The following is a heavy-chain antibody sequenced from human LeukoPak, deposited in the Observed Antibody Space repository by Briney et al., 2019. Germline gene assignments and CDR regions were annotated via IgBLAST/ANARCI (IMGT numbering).Heavy chain of an antibody. J-gene: IGHJ4*02. Sequence: SETLSLTCAVSGYSISSGYYWGWIRQPPGKGLEWIGSIYRSGSTYYNPSLKSRVTISVDTSKNQFSLKLSSVTAADTAVYYCARGRLGNYYFDYWGQGTLVTVSS. V-gene: IGHV4-38-2*01. D-gene: IGHD4-23*01. CDR1: GYSISSGYY. CDR2: IYRSGST. CDR3: ARGRLGNYYFDY.